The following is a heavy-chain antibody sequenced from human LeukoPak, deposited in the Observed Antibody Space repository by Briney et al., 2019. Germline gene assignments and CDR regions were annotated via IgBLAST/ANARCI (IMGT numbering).Heavy chain of an antibody. Sequence: GGSLRLSCAASAFTFSSYWMSWVRQAPGKGLEWVANIKQDGSEKYYVDSVKGRFTISRDNAKNSLYLQMNSLRAEDTAVYYCARARVQQWLPWVYWGQGTLVTVSS. CDR1: AFTFSSYW. J-gene: IGHJ4*02. CDR3: ARARVQQWLPWVY. CDR2: IKQDGSEK. D-gene: IGHD6-19*01. V-gene: IGHV3-7*03.